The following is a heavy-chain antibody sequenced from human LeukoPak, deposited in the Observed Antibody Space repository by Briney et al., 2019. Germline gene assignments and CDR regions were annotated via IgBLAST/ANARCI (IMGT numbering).Heavy chain of an antibody. J-gene: IGHJ4*02. Sequence: GGSLRLSCAASGFTFSSYWMTWIRQAPGKGLEWVAYMKQDGSEIYYVDSVKGRFTISRDNANNSLYLQMNSLRAEDTAVYYCARSYNYYDSSGYYYVGLFDYWGQGTLVTVSS. V-gene: IGHV3-7*01. CDR1: GFTFSSYW. CDR3: ARSYNYYDSSGYYYVGLFDY. D-gene: IGHD3-22*01. CDR2: MKQDGSEI.